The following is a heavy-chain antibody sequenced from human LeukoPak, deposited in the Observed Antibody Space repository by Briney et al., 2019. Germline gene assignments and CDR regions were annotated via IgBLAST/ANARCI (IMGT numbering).Heavy chain of an antibody. D-gene: IGHD6-13*01. J-gene: IGHJ4*02. CDR2: ISYDGSNK. CDR1: GFTFSSYA. CDR3: ARLAAAGTRNVDY. V-gene: IGHV3-30-3*01. Sequence: PGGSLRLSCAASGFTFSSYAMHWVRQAPGKGLEWGAVISYDGSNKYYADSVKGRFTISRDNSKNTLYLQMNSLRAEDTAVYYCARLAAAGTRNVDYWGQGTLVTVSS.